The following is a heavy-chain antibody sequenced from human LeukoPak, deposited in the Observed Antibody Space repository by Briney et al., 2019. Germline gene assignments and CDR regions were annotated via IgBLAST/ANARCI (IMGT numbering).Heavy chain of an antibody. CDR2: ISSGSGYI. D-gene: IGHD3-22*01. Sequence: GGSLRLSCAASGFSFSSYTMNWVRQAPGKGLEWVSSISSGSGYIYYADSVKGRFTISRDNAKNSLYLQMNSLRDEGTAVYYCARPESESSGSLGAFDVWGQGTMVTVSS. J-gene: IGHJ3*01. V-gene: IGHV3-21*01. CDR1: GFSFSSYT. CDR3: ARPESESSGSLGAFDV.